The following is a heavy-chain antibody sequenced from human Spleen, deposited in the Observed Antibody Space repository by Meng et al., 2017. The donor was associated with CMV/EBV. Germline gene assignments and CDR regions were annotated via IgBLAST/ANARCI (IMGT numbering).Heavy chain of an antibody. CDR3: AREEGGYNLGYFDY. Sequence: SGGSVSSDSYYWSWIRQPPGKGLEWIGYIYYSGSTNYNPSLKSRVTISVDTSKNQFSLKLSSVTAADTAVYYCAREEGGYNLGYFDYWGQGTLVTVSS. CDR1: GGSVSSDSYY. J-gene: IGHJ4*02. D-gene: IGHD5-24*01. CDR2: IYYSGST. V-gene: IGHV4-61*01.